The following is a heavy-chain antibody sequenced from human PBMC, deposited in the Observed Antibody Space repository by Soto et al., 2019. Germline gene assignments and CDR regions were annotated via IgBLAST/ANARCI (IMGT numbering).Heavy chain of an antibody. D-gene: IGHD1-1*01. CDR3: ARKLDRDHWFDP. J-gene: IGHJ5*02. Sequence: XSVNVSFKASVYTFTSYGISWVRQAPGQGLEWMGWISAYNGNTNYAQKLQGRVTMTTDTSTSTAYMELRSLRSDDTAVYYCARKLDRDHWFDPWGQGTLVTVSS. CDR2: ISAYNGNT. V-gene: IGHV1-18*01. CDR1: VYTFTSYG.